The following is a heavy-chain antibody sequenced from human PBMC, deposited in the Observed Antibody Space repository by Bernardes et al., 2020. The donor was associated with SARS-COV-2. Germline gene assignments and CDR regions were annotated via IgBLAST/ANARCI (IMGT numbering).Heavy chain of an antibody. Sequence: SETLSLTCTVSGGSISSYYWSWIRQPPGKGLEWIGYIYYSGSTNYNPSLKSRVTISVDTSKNQFSLKLSSVTAADTAVYYCARHRYGSELMATILGRQDYFDYWGQGTLVTVSS. J-gene: IGHJ4*02. CDR3: ARHRYGSELMATILGRQDYFDY. CDR1: GGSISSYY. V-gene: IGHV4-59*08. D-gene: IGHD5-12*01. CDR2: IYYSGST.